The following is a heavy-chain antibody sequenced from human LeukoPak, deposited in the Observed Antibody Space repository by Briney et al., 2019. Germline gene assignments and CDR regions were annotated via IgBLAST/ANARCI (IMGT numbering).Heavy chain of an antibody. CDR3: ARQTVVAATDY. J-gene: IGHJ4*01. CDR2: IYPGDSDT. V-gene: IGHV5-51*01. D-gene: IGHD6-19*01. CDR1: GYSFTSYW. Sequence: GESLYAAYQGSGYSFTSYWIGWVRQMPGKGLEWMGIIYPGDSDTRYSPSFQGQVTISADKSISTAYLQWSSLKASDTAMYYCARQTVVAATDYWAEEPWVTVSS.